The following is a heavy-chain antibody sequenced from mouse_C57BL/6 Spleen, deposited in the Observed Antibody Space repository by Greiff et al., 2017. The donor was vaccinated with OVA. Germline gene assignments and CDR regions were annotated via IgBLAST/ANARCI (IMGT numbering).Heavy chain of an antibody. CDR2: ISSGGSYT. V-gene: IGHV5-6*01. D-gene: IGHD3-1*01. CDR1: GFTFSSYG. CDR3: ARDGANSYYFDY. J-gene: IGHJ2*01. Sequence: EVKLMESGGDLVKPGGSLKLSCAASGFTFSSYGMSWVRQTPDKRLEWVATISSGGSYTYYPDSVKGRFTISRDNAKNTLYLQMSSLKSEDTAMYYCARDGANSYYFDYWGQGTTLTVSS.